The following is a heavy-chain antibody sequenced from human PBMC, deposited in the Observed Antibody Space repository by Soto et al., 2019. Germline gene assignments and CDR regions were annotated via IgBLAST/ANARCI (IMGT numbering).Heavy chain of an antibody. CDR1: GGSISSGGYY. CDR3: ARDFTDSSRPPLGMGV. D-gene: IGHD6-19*01. J-gene: IGHJ6*02. Sequence: QVQLQESGPGLVKPSQTLSLTCTVSGGSISSGGYYWSWIRQHPGKGLEWIGYIYYSGSTYYNPSLKCRVTLAVDTSKNQFSLKMSSVTAADTAVYYCARDFTDSSRPPLGMGVWGQGTTVTVSS. V-gene: IGHV4-31*03. CDR2: IYYSGST.